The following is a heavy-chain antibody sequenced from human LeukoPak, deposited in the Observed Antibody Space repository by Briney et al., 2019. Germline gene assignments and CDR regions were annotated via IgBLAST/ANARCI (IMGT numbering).Heavy chain of an antibody. CDR2: IFYSGRT. Sequence: SETLSLTCTVSGGSISSSTYYLGWIPPPPGKGPEGVGSIFYSGRTYYNPSLKSRVTMSVDTSKNQFSLRLSSVNAADTAVYYCARDILATSIAAPYYWGQGTLVTVSS. V-gene: IGHV4-39*07. CDR1: GGSISSSTYY. CDR3: ARDILATSIAAPYY. J-gene: IGHJ4*02. D-gene: IGHD6-13*01.